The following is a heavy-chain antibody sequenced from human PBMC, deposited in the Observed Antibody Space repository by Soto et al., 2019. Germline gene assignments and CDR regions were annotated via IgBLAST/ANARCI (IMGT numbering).Heavy chain of an antibody. CDR2: INPNSGGT. CDR1: GYTFTGYY. D-gene: IGHD3-22*01. Sequence: ASVKVSCKASGYTFTGYYMHWVRQAPGQGLEWMGWINPNSGGTNYAQKFQGWVTMTRDTSISTAYMELSRLRSDDTAVYYCARDLLSNYYDSSGYSPWFDPWGQGTLVTVSS. CDR3: ARDLLSNYYDSSGYSPWFDP. J-gene: IGHJ5*02. V-gene: IGHV1-2*04.